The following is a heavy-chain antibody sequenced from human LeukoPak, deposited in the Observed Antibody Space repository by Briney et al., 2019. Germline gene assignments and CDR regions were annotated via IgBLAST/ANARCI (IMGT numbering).Heavy chain of an antibody. CDR2: ISYDGSNK. V-gene: IGHV3-30*18. CDR1: GFTFSSYG. J-gene: IGHJ2*01. Sequence: GGSLRLSCAASGFTFSSYGTHWVRQAPGKGLEWVAVISYDGSNKHYADSVKGRFAISRDNSKNTLYLQMNSLRAEDTAVYYCAKDFMVRAYPGYWYFDLWGRGTLVTVSS. D-gene: IGHD3-10*01. CDR3: AKDFMVRAYPGYWYFDL.